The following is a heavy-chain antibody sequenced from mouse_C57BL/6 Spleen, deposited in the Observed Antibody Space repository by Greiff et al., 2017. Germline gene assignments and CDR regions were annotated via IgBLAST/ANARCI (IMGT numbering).Heavy chain of an antibody. J-gene: IGHJ4*01. CDR2: INPSSGYT. Sequence: QVQLQQSGAELAKPGASVKLSCKASGYTFTSYWMHWVKQRPGQGLEWIGYINPSSGYTKYNQKFKDKATLTADTSSSTAYMQLSRLTYEDSAVYYCTSSTAVVARGYAMDYWGQGTSVTVSS. CDR1: GYTFTSYW. D-gene: IGHD1-1*01. V-gene: IGHV1-7*01. CDR3: TSSTAVVARGYAMDY.